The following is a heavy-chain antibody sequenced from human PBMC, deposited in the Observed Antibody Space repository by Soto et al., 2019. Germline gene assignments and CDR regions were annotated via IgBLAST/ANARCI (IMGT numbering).Heavy chain of an antibody. CDR1: RFTFSSYG. CDR2: IWYDGSNK. Sequence: GGSLRLSCAASRFTFSSYGMHWVRQAPGRGLEWVAVIWYDGSNKYYADSVKGRFTISRDNSKNTLYLQMNSLRAEDTAVYYCATFPQYYDSSGYYPPGDYWGQGTLVTVSS. J-gene: IGHJ4*02. CDR3: ATFPQYYDSSGYYPPGDY. D-gene: IGHD3-22*01. V-gene: IGHV3-33*01.